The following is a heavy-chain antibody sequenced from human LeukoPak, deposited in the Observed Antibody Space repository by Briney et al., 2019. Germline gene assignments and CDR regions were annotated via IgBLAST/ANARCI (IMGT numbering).Heavy chain of an antibody. D-gene: IGHD6-19*01. V-gene: IGHV1-18*01. J-gene: IGHJ4*02. CDR1: AYTFTSYT. CDR3: ARAETNGWEIDY. CDR2: ISPYNGNT. Sequence: ASVKVSCKASAYTFTSYTISWVRQAPGQGLEWMGWISPYNGNTDFAQKLQGRVTMTTDTSTNTAYMELRSLRSDYTAVYYCARAETNGWEIDYWGQGTLVTVSS.